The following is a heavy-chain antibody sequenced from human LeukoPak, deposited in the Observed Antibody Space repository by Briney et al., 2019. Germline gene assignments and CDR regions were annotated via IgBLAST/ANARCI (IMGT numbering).Heavy chain of an antibody. CDR2: ISSSSSYI. J-gene: IGHJ4*02. Sequence: GGSLRLSCAASGFTFSSSSMNWVRQAPGKGLEWVSSISSSSSYIYYADSVKGRFTISRDKAKNSLYLQMNSLRAEDTAVYYCASEMATRDYWGQGTLVTVSS. D-gene: IGHD5-24*01. CDR3: ASEMATRDY. CDR1: GFTFSSSS. V-gene: IGHV3-21*01.